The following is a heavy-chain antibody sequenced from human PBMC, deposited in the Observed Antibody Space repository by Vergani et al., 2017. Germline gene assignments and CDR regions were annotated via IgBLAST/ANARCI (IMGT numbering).Heavy chain of an antibody. CDR1: GFTFADYG. D-gene: IGHD1-26*01. V-gene: IGHV3-20*04. Sequence: EVQLVESGGGVVRPGGSLRLSCAASGFTFADYGMSWVRQAPGKGLEWVSGINWNGGSTGYADSVQGRFTIARDNAKNSLYLQMNSLRAEDTALYYCARGEVGATLYYFDYWGQGTLVTVSS. CDR2: INWNGGST. CDR3: ARGEVGATLYYFDY. J-gene: IGHJ4*02.